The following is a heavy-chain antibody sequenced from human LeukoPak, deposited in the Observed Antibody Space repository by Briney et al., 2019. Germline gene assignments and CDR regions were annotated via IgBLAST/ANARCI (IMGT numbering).Heavy chain of an antibody. J-gene: IGHJ4*02. D-gene: IGHD1-1*01. CDR1: GGSISSSSYY. V-gene: IGHV4-39*07. Sequence: SETLSLTCTVSGGSISSSSYYWGWIRQPPGKGLEWIGSIYYSGSTNYNPSLKSRVTISVDTSKNQFSLKLSSVTAADTAVYYCAGRNDNWNNDYWGQGTLVTVSS. CDR3: AGRNDNWNNDY. CDR2: IYYSGST.